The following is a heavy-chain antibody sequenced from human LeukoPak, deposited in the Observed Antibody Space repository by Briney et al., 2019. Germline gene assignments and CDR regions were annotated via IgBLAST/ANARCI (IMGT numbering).Heavy chain of an antibody. CDR3: ASRYYDILSGYYDGMDV. V-gene: IGHV4-30-2*01. J-gene: IGHJ6*02. CDR2: IYYNGST. D-gene: IGHD3-9*01. CDR1: GDSMNSGGYS. Sequence: SQTLSLTCGVSGDSMNSGGYSWNWIRQPPGKNLEWIGYIYYNGSTYYNPSLKSRVTMSVDWSKNQFSLKLRSVTAADTAVYYCASRYYDILSGYYDGMDVWGRGTTVTVSS.